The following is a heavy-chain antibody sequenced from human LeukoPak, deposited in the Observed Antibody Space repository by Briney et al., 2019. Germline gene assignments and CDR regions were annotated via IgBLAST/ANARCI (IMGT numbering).Heavy chain of an antibody. J-gene: IGHJ3*02. D-gene: IGHD2-15*01. CDR3: ARAMVVAATNDAFDI. Sequence: SETLSLTCTVSGGSISSGGYYWSWIRQHPGKGLEWIGYIYYSGSTYYNPSLKSRVTISVDTSKNQFSLKLSSVTAAGTAVYYCARAMVVAATNDAFDIWGQGTMVTVSS. CDR1: GGSISSGGYY. V-gene: IGHV4-31*03. CDR2: IYYSGST.